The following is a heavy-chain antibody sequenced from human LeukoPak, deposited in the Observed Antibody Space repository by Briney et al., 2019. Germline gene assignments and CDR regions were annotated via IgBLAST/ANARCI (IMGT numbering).Heavy chain of an antibody. CDR1: GYTFTGYY. Sequence: ASVKVSCKASGYTFTGYYMHWVRQAPGQGLEWMGRINPNSGGTNYAQKFQGRVTITRDTSISTAYMELSRLRSDDTAVYYCAIVFQYCSGGSCSYFDYWGQGTLVTVSS. CDR2: INPNSGGT. D-gene: IGHD2-15*01. V-gene: IGHV1-2*06. J-gene: IGHJ4*02. CDR3: AIVFQYCSGGSCSYFDY.